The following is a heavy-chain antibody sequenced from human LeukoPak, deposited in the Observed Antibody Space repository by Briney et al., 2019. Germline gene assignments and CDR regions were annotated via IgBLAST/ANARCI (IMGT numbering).Heavy chain of an antibody. J-gene: IGHJ4*02. V-gene: IGHV1-2*02. CDR1: GYTFTGYY. CDR2: MNPNSGGT. Sequence: ASVKVSCKASGYTFTGYYMNWVRQAPRQGLEWMGWMNPNSGGTNYAQKFQGRVTMTRDTSISTAYMELSRLKSDDTAVFYCAISSGHDSSSDYWGQGTLVTVSS. D-gene: IGHD3-22*01. CDR3: AISSGHDSSSDY.